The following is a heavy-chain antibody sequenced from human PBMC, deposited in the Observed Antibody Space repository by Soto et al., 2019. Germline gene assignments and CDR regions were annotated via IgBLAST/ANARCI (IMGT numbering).Heavy chain of an antibody. CDR2: ISYDGSNK. Sequence: QVQLVESGGGVVQPGRSLRLSCAASGFTFSSYGMHWVRQAPGKGLEWVAVISYDGSNKYYADSVKGRFTISRDNSKNTLYLQMNSLRAEDTAVYYCAKDPITMVRGVILSSYYYGMDVWGQGTTVTVSS. J-gene: IGHJ6*02. CDR3: AKDPITMVRGVILSSYYYGMDV. V-gene: IGHV3-30*18. CDR1: GFTFSSYG. D-gene: IGHD3-10*01.